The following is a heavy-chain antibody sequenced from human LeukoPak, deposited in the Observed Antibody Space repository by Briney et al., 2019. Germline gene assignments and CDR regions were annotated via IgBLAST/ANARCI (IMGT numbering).Heavy chain of an antibody. CDR3: AGGFYDSSGYLLVRFFDY. V-gene: IGHV3-53*01. CDR2: IYSGGST. J-gene: IGHJ4*02. CDR1: GFTVSANY. Sequence: PGGSLRLSCAASGFTVSANYMSWVRQAPGKGLEWVSVIYSGGSTYYADSVQGRFTISRDNSKNTLFLQMNSLRAEDTAVYYCAGGFYDSSGYLLVRFFDYWGQGTLVTVSS. D-gene: IGHD3-22*01.